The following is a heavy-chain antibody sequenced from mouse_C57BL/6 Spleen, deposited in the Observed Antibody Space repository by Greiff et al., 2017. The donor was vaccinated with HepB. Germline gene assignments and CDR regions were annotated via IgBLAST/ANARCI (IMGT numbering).Heavy chain of an antibody. J-gene: IGHJ3*01. V-gene: IGHV3-6*01. CDR2: ISYDGSN. Sequence: VQLQQSGPGLVKPSQSLSLTCSVTGYSITSGYYWNWIRQFPGNKLEWMGYISYDGSNNYNPSLKNRISITRDTSKNQFFLKLNSVTTEDTATYDCAREDYYYGSSEGFAYWGQGTLVTVSA. CDR1: GYSITSGYY. CDR3: AREDYYYGSSEGFAY. D-gene: IGHD1-1*01.